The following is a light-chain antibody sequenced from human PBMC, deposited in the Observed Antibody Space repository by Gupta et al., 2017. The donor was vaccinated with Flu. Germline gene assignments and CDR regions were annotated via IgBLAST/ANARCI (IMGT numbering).Light chain of an antibody. Sequence: GTLYLSPGERATRSCGASQSVRSSFLAWYQQKPGQAPRLLIYGASSRATGIPDRFSGSGSGTEFTLTISRLEPEDFAVYYCQHEGSSPLTFGQATLVDIK. V-gene: IGKV3-20*01. CDR2: GAS. CDR1: QSVRSSF. J-gene: IGKJ5*01. CDR3: QHEGSSPLT.